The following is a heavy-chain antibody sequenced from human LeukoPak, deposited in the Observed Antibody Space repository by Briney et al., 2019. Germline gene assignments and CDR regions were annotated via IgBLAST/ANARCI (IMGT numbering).Heavy chain of an antibody. CDR1: GGSISSPY. J-gene: IGHJ4*02. D-gene: IGHD6-19*01. CDR3: RYSSGWYQVDY. CDR2: ISYSGST. Sequence: PSETLSLTCTVSGGSISSPYWSWIRQPPGKGLEWIGYISYSGSTDYNPSLKSRVTIPVDMSKTQFSLELRSVTAADTAVYYCRYSSGWYQVDYWGQGTLVTVSS. V-gene: IGHV4-59*11.